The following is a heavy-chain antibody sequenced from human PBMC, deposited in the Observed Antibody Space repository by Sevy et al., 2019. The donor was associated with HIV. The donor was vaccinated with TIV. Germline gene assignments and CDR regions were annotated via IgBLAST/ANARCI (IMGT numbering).Heavy chain of an antibody. Sequence: GGSLRLSCAASGFTFSSYGMHWVRQAPGKGLEWVAVIWYDGSNKYYADSVKGRFTISRDNSKNTLYLQMNSLRAEDTAVYYCARDYYDSSGYYYGNYYYYGIDVWGQGTTVTVSS. V-gene: IGHV3-33*01. D-gene: IGHD3-22*01. CDR3: ARDYYDSSGYYYGNYYYYGIDV. J-gene: IGHJ6*02. CDR1: GFTFSSYG. CDR2: IWYDGSNK.